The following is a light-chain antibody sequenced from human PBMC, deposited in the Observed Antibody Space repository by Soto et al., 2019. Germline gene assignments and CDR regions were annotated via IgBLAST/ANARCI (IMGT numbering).Light chain of an antibody. CDR3: LQYNNWPYT. Sequence: EIVMTQSPATLSVSPGERATLSCRASQSVSSNLAWYQQKPGQAPRLLIYGASTRATGIPARFSGSGSGTEFTLTISSLQSEDFALYYCLQYNNWPYTFGQGTKLEIK. CDR1: QSVSSN. V-gene: IGKV3-15*01. J-gene: IGKJ2*01. CDR2: GAS.